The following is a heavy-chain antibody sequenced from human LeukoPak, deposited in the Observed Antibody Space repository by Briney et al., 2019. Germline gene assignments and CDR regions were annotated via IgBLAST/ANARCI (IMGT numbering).Heavy chain of an antibody. V-gene: IGHV3-21*01. Sequence: KPAGSLRLSCAGSGFTFSSYTMNWVRQGQGNGLEWVSSISSSSSYIYYADSLKGRFTVSRDNAKNSLCLQMNGLRVADTAVYYCATARDGYRKGFDSWGQGTLVTVSS. CDR3: ATARDGYRKGFDS. D-gene: IGHD5-24*01. J-gene: IGHJ4*02. CDR1: GFTFSSYT. CDR2: ISSSSSYI.